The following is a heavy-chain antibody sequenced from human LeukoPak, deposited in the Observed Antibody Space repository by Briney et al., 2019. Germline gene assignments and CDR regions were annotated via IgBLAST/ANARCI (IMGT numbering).Heavy chain of an antibody. CDR1: GGSISSYY. CDR2: IYYSGST. CDR3: ARESEGFTIFGVVSNWFDP. V-gene: IGHV4-59*01. J-gene: IGHJ5*02. Sequence: PSETLSLTCTVSGGSISSYYWSWLRQPPGKGLEWIGYIYYSGSTNYNASLKSRVTISVDTSKNQFSLKLSSVTAADTAVYYCARESEGFTIFGVVSNWFDPWGQGTLVTVSS. D-gene: IGHD3-3*01.